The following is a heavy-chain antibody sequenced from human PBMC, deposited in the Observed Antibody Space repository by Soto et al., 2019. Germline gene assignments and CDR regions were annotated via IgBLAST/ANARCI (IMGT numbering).Heavy chain of an antibody. CDR1: GFTFSSYG. CDR2: ISYDGSNK. Sequence: PGGSLRLSCAASGFTFSSYGMHWVRQAPGKGLEWVAVISYDGSNKYYADSVKGQFTISRDNSKNTLYLQMNSLRAEDTAVYYCAKDPPYVTIFGVVTMNYYGMDVWGQGTTVTV. CDR3: AKDPPYVTIFGVVTMNYYGMDV. D-gene: IGHD3-3*01. J-gene: IGHJ6*02. V-gene: IGHV3-30*18.